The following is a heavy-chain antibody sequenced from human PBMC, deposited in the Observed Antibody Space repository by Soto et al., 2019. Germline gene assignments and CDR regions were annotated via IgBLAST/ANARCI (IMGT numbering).Heavy chain of an antibody. CDR2: INPILSMS. CDR1: GDTFTFYS. D-gene: IGHD3-10*01. CDR3: ASSYGSGYRAFDY. V-gene: IGHV1-69*02. J-gene: IGHJ4*02. Sequence: QVQFVQSGAEVKRPGSSVKVSCKASGDTFTFYSINWVRQAPGLGLEWMGRINPILSMSNYAQRFQGRVTMTADKSTSTAYMELSSLRSEDSAIYYCASSYGSGYRAFDYWGQGALVTVSS.